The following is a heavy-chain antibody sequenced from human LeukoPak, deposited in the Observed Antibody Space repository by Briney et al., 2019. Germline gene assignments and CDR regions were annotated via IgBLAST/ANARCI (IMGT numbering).Heavy chain of an antibody. Sequence: SETLSLTCTVSGGSISSYYWSWIRQPPGKGLEWIGYIYYSGSTNHNPSLKSRVTISVDTSKNQFSLKLSSVTAADTAVYYCARVEDIVVVPAAVGAFDIWGQGTMVTVSS. CDR2: IYYSGST. D-gene: IGHD2-2*01. CDR3: ARVEDIVVVPAAVGAFDI. V-gene: IGHV4-59*01. CDR1: GGSISSYY. J-gene: IGHJ3*02.